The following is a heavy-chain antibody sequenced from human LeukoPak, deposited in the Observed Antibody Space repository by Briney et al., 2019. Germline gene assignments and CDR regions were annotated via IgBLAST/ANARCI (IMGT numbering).Heavy chain of an antibody. Sequence: PGGSLRLSCAVSGFTFSSYAMIWVRQAPGKGLEWVSTTSGSGGRSYYADSVKGRFTISRHNSKNTLYLQMNSLRAEDTAVYYCAKAGYSYGIPFFDYWGQGTLVTVSS. V-gene: IGHV3-23*01. D-gene: IGHD5-18*01. CDR1: GFTFSSYA. CDR2: TSGSGGRS. J-gene: IGHJ4*02. CDR3: AKAGYSYGIPFFDY.